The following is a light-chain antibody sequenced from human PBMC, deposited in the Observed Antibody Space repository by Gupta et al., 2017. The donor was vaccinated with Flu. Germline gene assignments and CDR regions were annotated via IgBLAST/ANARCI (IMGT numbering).Light chain of an antibody. V-gene: IGKV1D-8*03. CDR2: AAS. CDR3: QQEDSFPGT. CDR1: QDIIIY. Sequence: IWMTQSPSSLSASTGDRVTISCRTSQDIIIYLAWYQQKPGKAPELLIYAASTLQSGVPSRFSGSGSGTDFTLTISGLQTEDFATYYCQQEDSFPGTFGQGTKVEIK. J-gene: IGKJ1*01.